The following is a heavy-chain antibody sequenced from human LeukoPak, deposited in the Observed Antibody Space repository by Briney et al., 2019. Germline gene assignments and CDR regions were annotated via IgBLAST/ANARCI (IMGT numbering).Heavy chain of an antibody. V-gene: IGHV6-1*01. CDR2: RCQRSKWYN. Sequence: SQTLSLTCAISGDSVSSNSAAWNWIRQSPSRGLEWLGRRCQRSKWYNDYALSVKSRITINPDTSKNQFSLQLNSVTPEDTAVYYCAREDCSGGSCYGGFDCWGQGTLVTVSS. J-gene: IGHJ4*02. CDR1: GDSVSSNSAA. D-gene: IGHD2-15*01. CDR3: AREDCSGGSCYGGFDC.